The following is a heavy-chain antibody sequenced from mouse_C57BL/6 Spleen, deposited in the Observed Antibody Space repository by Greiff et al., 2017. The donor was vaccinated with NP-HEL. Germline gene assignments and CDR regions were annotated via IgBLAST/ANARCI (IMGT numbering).Heavy chain of an antibody. D-gene: IGHD2-4*01. CDR3: ARRDYYDYDRDYYAMDY. V-gene: IGHV1-7*01. CDR1: GYTFTSYW. CDR2: INPSSGYT. J-gene: IGHJ4*01. Sequence: QVQLQQSGAELAKPGASVKLSCKASGYTFTSYWMHWVKQRPGQGLEWIGYINPSSGYTKYNQKFKDKATLTADKSSSTAYMQLSSLTYEDSAVYYCARRDYYDYDRDYYAMDYWGQGTSVTVSS.